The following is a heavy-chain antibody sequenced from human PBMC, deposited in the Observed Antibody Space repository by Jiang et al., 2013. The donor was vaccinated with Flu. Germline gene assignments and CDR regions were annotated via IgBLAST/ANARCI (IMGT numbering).Heavy chain of an antibody. Sequence: QLVESGGGLVQPGRSLRLSCAASGFTFDDYAMHWVRQAPGKGLEWVSGISWNSGSIGYADSVKGRFTISRDNAKNSLYLQMNSLRAEDTALYYCAKDKRYNWNDVRAFDIWGQGTMVTVSS. J-gene: IGHJ3*02. V-gene: IGHV3-9*01. CDR2: ISWNSGSI. CDR1: GFTFDDYA. CDR3: AKDKRYNWNDVRAFDI. D-gene: IGHD1-20*01.